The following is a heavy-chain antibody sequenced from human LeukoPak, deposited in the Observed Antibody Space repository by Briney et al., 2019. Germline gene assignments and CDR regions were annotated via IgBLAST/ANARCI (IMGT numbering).Heavy chain of an antibody. CDR3: ARHCPLRARAPLGNWFDP. CDR2: INHSGST. J-gene: IGHJ5*02. Sequence: SETLSLTCAVYGGSFSGYYWSWIRQPPGKGLEWIGEINHSGSTNYNPSLKSRVTISVDTSKNQFSLKLSSVTAADTAVYYCARHCPLRARAPLGNWFDPWGQGTLVTVSS. V-gene: IGHV4-34*01. CDR1: GGSFSGYY. D-gene: IGHD4-17*01.